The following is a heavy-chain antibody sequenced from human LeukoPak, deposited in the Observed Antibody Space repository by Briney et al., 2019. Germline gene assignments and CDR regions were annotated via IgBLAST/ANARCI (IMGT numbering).Heavy chain of an antibody. CDR2: INPDSGGT. CDR3: ARGGYNWNPYYMDV. D-gene: IGHD1-20*01. J-gene: IGHJ6*03. V-gene: IGHV1-2*02. CDR1: EYTFTGYY. Sequence: ASVKVSCKASEYTFTGYYLHWVRQAPGQGLEWMGWINPDSGGTHYAQRFQGRVTMTRDTSISTAYMELSRLRSDDTAVYYCARGGYNWNPYYMDVWGKGTTVTVSS.